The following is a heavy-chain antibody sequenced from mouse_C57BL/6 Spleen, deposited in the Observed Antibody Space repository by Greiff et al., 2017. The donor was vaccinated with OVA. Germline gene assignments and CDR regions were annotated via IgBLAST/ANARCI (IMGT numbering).Heavy chain of an antibody. J-gene: IGHJ1*03. CDR3: ARGSSHWYFDV. D-gene: IGHD1-3*01. CDR2: INYDGSST. CDR1: GFTFSDYY. V-gene: IGHV5-16*01. Sequence: DVHLVESEGGLVQPGSSMKLSCTASGFTFSDYYMAWVRQVPEKGLEWVANINYDGSSTYYLDSLKSRFIISRDNAKNILYLQMSSLKSEDTATYYCARGSSHWYFDVWGTGTTVTVSS.